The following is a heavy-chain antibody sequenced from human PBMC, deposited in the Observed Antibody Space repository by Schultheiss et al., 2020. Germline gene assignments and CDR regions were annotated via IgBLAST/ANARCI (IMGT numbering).Heavy chain of an antibody. CDR1: GFTFSSYS. V-gene: IGHV3-30*03. D-gene: IGHD2-2*01. CDR2: ISYDGTYK. J-gene: IGHJ6*02. Sequence: GGSLRLSCAASGFTFSSYSMNWVRQAPGKGLEWVAVISYDGTYKYYADSVKGRFTISRDNSKNTLYLQMNSLRAEDTAVYYCARARCSSTSCFYYGMDVWGQGTTVTVSS. CDR3: ARARCSSTSCFYYGMDV.